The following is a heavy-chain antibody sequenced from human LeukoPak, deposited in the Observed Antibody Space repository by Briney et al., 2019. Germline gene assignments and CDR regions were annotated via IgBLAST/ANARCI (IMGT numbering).Heavy chain of an antibody. CDR3: ARDRSLVATTELRYYYYGMDV. D-gene: IGHD5-12*01. V-gene: IGHV1-2*02. Sequence: ASVKVSCKASGYTFTGYYMHWVRQAPGQGLEWMGWINPNSGGTNYAQKFQGRVTMTRDTSISTAYMELSRLRSDDTAVYYCARDRSLVATTELRYYYYGMDVWGQGTTVTVSS. J-gene: IGHJ6*02. CDR2: INPNSGGT. CDR1: GYTFTGYY.